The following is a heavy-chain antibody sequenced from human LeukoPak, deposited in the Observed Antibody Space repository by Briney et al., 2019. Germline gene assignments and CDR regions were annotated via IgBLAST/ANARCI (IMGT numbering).Heavy chain of an antibody. Sequence: SETLSLTCAVYGGSFSGYYWSWIRQPPGKGLEWIGEINHSGNTTYNPSLKSRVTISVDTSKNQFSLKLSSVTAAHTAVYYCARDCSSTSCDAFDIWGQGTMVTVSS. D-gene: IGHD2-2*01. V-gene: IGHV4-34*01. CDR1: GGSFSGYY. CDR2: INHSGNT. CDR3: ARDCSSTSCDAFDI. J-gene: IGHJ3*02.